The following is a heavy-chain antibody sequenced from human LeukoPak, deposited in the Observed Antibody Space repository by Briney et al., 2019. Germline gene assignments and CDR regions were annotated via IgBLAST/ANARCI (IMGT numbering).Heavy chain of an antibody. Sequence: PSETLSLTCTVSGGSISSHYWSWIRQPPGKGLEWIGYIYYSGSTNYNPSLKSRVTISVDTSKNQFSLKLSSVTAADTAVYYCASTPKEEAVAFFDYWGQGTLVTVSS. CDR3: ASTPKEEAVAFFDY. D-gene: IGHD6-19*01. J-gene: IGHJ4*02. V-gene: IGHV4-59*11. CDR1: GGSISSHY. CDR2: IYYSGST.